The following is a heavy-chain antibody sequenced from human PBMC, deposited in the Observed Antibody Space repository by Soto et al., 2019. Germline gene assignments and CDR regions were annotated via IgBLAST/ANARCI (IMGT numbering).Heavy chain of an antibody. CDR2: ISAYNGNT. Sequence: ASVKVSCKASGYTFTSYGISWVRQAPGQGLGWMGWISAYNGNTNYAQRLQGRVTMPTDTSTSTVYMELSSLRSDDTAVYYCARGIVVGPALYGMDVWGQGTRVTVSS. J-gene: IGHJ6*02. V-gene: IGHV1-18*04. CDR3: ARGIVVGPALYGMDV. D-gene: IGHD2-21*01. CDR1: GYTFTSYG.